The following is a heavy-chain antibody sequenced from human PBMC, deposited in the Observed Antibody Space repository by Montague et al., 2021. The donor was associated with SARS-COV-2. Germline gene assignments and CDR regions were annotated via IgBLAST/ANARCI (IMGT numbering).Heavy chain of an antibody. V-gene: IGHV4-61*01. CDR3: ARSRANVPSRPGFDY. D-gene: IGHD2-2*01. J-gene: IGHJ4*02. Sequence: SETLSLTCTVSGASVASGNYYWSWIRQPPGKELEWIGNIYYTGHTYYNPSLESRVTISVDPSKNQFSLTLTSVTAADTAVYYCARSRANVPSRPGFDYWGQGTLVTVSS. CDR1: GASVASGNYY. CDR2: IYYTGHT.